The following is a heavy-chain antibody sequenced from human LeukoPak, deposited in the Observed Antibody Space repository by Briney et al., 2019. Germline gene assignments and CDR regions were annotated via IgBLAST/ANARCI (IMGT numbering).Heavy chain of an antibody. D-gene: IGHD3-10*01. V-gene: IGHV3-48*04. CDR1: GFTFSSYA. CDR3: AKDRRGDPSWVPTNAFDI. CDR2: ISSSGSTI. J-gene: IGHJ3*02. Sequence: PGGSLRLSCAASGFTFSSYAMNWVRQAPGKGLEWVSYISSSGSTIYYADSVKGRFTISRDNAKHSLYLQMNSLKTEDTALYYCAKDRRGDPSWVPTNAFDIWGQGTMVTVSS.